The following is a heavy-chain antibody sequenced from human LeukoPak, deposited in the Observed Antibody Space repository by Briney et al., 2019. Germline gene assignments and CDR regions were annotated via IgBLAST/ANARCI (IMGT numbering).Heavy chain of an antibody. J-gene: IGHJ4*02. CDR1: GFTFSSYA. CDR2: ISGSGGST. V-gene: IGHV3-23*01. Sequence: GGTLRLSCAASGFTFSSYAMSWVRQAPGKGLEWVSAISGSGGSTYYADSVKGRFTISRANSKNTPYLQMNSLRAEDTAVYYWAKAHIQLWSPSDFDYWGQGTLVTVSS. D-gene: IGHD5-18*01. CDR3: AKAHIQLWSPSDFDY.